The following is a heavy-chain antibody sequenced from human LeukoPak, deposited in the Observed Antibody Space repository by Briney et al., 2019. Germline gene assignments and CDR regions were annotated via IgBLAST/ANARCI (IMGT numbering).Heavy chain of an antibody. CDR3: ARYHTAMVAYYFDW. D-gene: IGHD5-18*01. V-gene: IGHV4-39*01. CDR1: GCSISSNDYY. Sequence: SETLSLTCTVSGCSISSNDYYWGWIRQPPGMGLEYIGSIYYSGSTYYNPSLKSRVTISVDTSKNQFSLKLSSVTGADTAVYYCARYHTAMVAYYFDWGGQGTLVTVSS. J-gene: IGHJ4*02. CDR2: IYYSGST.